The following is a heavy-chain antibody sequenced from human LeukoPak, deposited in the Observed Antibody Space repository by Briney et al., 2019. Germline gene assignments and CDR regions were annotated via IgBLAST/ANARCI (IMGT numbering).Heavy chain of an antibody. CDR2: IYPGDSDT. Sequence: GESLKISCKGSGYSFTSYCIGWARQMPGKGLEWMGIIYPGDSDTRYSPSFQGQVTISADKSISTAYLQWSSLKASDTAMYYCARHAPYGSGSYYSGMDVWGKGTTVTVSS. CDR3: ARHAPYGSGSYYSGMDV. CDR1: GYSFTSYC. V-gene: IGHV5-51*01. D-gene: IGHD3-10*01. J-gene: IGHJ6*04.